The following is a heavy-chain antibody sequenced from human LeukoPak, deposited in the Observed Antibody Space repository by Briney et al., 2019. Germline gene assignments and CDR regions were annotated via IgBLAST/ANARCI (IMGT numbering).Heavy chain of an antibody. J-gene: IGHJ3*02. D-gene: IGHD1-26*01. CDR2: IYYSGST. Sequence: SETLSLTCTVSGGSISSSSYYWGWIRQPPGKGLEWIGSIYYSGSTYYNPSLKSRVTISVDTSKNQFSLKLSSVTAADTAVYYCASLEWERRYAFDIWGQGTMVTVSS. CDR3: ASLEWERRYAFDI. V-gene: IGHV4-39*07. CDR1: GGSISSSSYY.